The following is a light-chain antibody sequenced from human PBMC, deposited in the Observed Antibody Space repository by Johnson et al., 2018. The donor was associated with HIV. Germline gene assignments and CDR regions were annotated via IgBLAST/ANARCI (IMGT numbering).Light chain of an antibody. CDR1: SSNIGTNF. CDR2: ENN. V-gene: IGLV1-51*02. Sequence: QSVLTQPPSVSAAPGQKVTISCSGSSSNIGTNFVSWYQQFPGAAPNLLIYENNKRPSGIPDRFSGSKSRSSATLDITRLQTGDEADYYCRTWDSSRRKVFGTGTKVTV. J-gene: IGLJ1*01. CDR3: RTWDSSRRKV.